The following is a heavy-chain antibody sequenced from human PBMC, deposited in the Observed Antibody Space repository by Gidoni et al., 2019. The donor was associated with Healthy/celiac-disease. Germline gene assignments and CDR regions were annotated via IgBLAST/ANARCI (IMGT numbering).Heavy chain of an antibody. D-gene: IGHD3-10*01. CDR3: ARASQLLWFRELLSDWFDP. Sequence: QVQLVQSGAEVKKPGASVKVSCKASGYTFTSYAMHWVRQAPGQRLEWMGWINAGNGNTKYSQKFQGRVTITRDTSASTAYMELSSLRSEDTAVYYCARASQLLWFRELLSDWFDPWGQGTLVTVSS. CDR1: GYTFTSYA. V-gene: IGHV1-3*01. J-gene: IGHJ5*02. CDR2: INAGNGNT.